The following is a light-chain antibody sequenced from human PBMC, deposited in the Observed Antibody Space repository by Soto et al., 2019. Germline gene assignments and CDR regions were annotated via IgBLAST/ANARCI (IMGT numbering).Light chain of an antibody. CDR3: QQYNSYPWT. CDR2: DAS. CDR1: ESIRTW. Sequence: DIQITPYPSTLSASIGDRVTITCRASESIRTWLAWYQHKPGKAPKFLIYDASSLESGVPSRFSGSGSGTEFTLTISSLQPDDFATYYCQQYNSYPWTFGQGTKVDI. J-gene: IGKJ1*01. V-gene: IGKV1-5*01.